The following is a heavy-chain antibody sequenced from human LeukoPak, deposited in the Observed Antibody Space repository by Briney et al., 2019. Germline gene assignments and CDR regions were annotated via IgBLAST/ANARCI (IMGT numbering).Heavy chain of an antibody. Sequence: SETLSLTCTVSGGSISSYYWSWIRQPAGKGLEWIGRIYTSGSTNYNPSLKSRVTISVDKSKNQSSLKLSSVTAADTAVYYCARDLDYGDYEGWFDPWGQGTLVTASS. J-gene: IGHJ5*02. CDR2: IYTSGST. D-gene: IGHD4-17*01. V-gene: IGHV4-4*07. CDR3: ARDLDYGDYEGWFDP. CDR1: GGSISSYY.